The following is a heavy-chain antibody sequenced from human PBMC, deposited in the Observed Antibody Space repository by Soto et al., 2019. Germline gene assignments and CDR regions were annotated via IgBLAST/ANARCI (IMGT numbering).Heavy chain of an antibody. CDR3: ARGQEGGVPPH. J-gene: IGHJ4*02. D-gene: IGHD6-25*01. Sequence: QVQLQQWGAGLLKPSETLSLHCAVTGGSLSGYYWSWIRQPPGKGLGWIGEVKDGGPTNYSPSLRGRVTISADTSNNQFSDRRNSETAADTGAYSCARGQEGGVPPHWDQGSLVTVSS. CDR2: VKDGGPT. V-gene: IGHV4-34*01. CDR1: GGSLSGYY.